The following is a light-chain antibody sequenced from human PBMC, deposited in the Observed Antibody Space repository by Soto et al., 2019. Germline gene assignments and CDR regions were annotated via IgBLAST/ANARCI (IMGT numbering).Light chain of an antibody. CDR2: KAS. CDR3: QQYNTYPWT. V-gene: IGKV1-5*03. Sequence: DIQMTQSPSTLSASVGDRVTITCRASQSISSWLAWYQQRPGKAPNLLIYKASSLGSGVPSRFSGSGSGTEFTLTISSLQPDDFATYYCQQYNTYPWTFGQGTKVEIK. CDR1: QSISSW. J-gene: IGKJ1*01.